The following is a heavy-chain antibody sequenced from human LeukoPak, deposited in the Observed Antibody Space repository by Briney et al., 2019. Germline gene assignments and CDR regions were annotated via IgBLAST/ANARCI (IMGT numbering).Heavy chain of an antibody. V-gene: IGHV3-23*01. D-gene: IGHD3-9*01. CDR1: GFTFSSYA. CDR2: ISGSGDST. Sequence: PGGSLRLSCAASGFTFSSYAMSWVRQAPGKGLEWVSVISGSGDSTYYADSVKGRFTISRDNAKNSLYLQMNSLRAEDTAVYYCARDQGAYYDILTGYYDAFDIWGQGTMVTVSS. CDR3: ARDQGAYYDILTGYYDAFDI. J-gene: IGHJ3*02.